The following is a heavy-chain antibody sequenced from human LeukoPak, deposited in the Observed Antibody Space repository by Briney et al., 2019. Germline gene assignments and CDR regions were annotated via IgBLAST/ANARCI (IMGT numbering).Heavy chain of an antibody. CDR3: ARDRGRKDIVVVVAACHPCNWSDP. Sequence: GRSLRLSCAASGFTFSSYAMHWVRQAPGKGLEWVAVISYDGSNKYYADSVKGRFTISRDNSKNTLYLQMNSLRAEDTAVYYCARDRGRKDIVVVVAACHPCNWSDPWGQGTLVTVSS. J-gene: IGHJ5*02. D-gene: IGHD2-15*01. V-gene: IGHV3-30-3*01. CDR2: ISYDGSNK. CDR1: GFTFSSYA.